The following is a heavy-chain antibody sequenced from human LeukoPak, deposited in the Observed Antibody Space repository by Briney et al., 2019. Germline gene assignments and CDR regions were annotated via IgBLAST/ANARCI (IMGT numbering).Heavy chain of an antibody. V-gene: IGHV3-23*01. CDR3: VKERDYYSSTSLDF. Sequence: GGSLRLSCAASGFTFSSYAMSWVRQAPGKGLEWVSAISGSGGSTYYADSVKGRFTISRDNSRNTLYLQMSNLRAEDTALYYCVKERDYYSSTSLDFWGQGTLVTVSS. CDR2: ISGSGGST. CDR1: GFTFSSYA. D-gene: IGHD3-10*01. J-gene: IGHJ4*02.